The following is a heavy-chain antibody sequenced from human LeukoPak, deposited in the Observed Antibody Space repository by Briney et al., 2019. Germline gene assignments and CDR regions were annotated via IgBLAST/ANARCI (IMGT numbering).Heavy chain of an antibody. CDR3: AGTGSGRFYWLDP. CDR2: IYYGGST. Sequence: SETLSLTCTVSGGSISGYYWSCIRQPPGKGLEWIGYIYYGGSTNYNPSLKSPVTISIDTSKNPVSLKLSSVTTAATPLYSCAGTGSGRFYWLDPWGQGTLVTVSS. J-gene: IGHJ5*02. D-gene: IGHD3-10*01. V-gene: IGHV4-59*03. CDR1: GGSISGYY.